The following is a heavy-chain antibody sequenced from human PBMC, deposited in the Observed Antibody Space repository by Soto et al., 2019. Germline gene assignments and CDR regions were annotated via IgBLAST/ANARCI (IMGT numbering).Heavy chain of an antibody. CDR1: GYTFTSYG. Sequence: ASVKVSCKASGYTFTSYGISWVRQAPGQGLEWMGWISAYNGNTNYAQKLQGRVTMTTDTSTGTAYMELRSLRSDDTAVYYCARDFDYYYDSSGYLSLDYWGQGTLVTVSS. CDR2: ISAYNGNT. CDR3: ARDFDYYYDSSGYLSLDY. D-gene: IGHD3-22*01. V-gene: IGHV1-18*01. J-gene: IGHJ4*02.